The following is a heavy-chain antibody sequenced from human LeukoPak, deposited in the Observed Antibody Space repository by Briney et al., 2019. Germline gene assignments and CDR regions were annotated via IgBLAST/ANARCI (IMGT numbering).Heavy chain of an antibody. J-gene: IGHJ4*02. V-gene: IGHV1-2*06. CDR2: INPNSGGT. CDR3: ARDDGYSSGWYIITRFDY. CDR1: GYTFTGYY. D-gene: IGHD6-19*01. Sequence: ASVKVSCXASGYTFTGYYMHWVRQAPGQGLEWMGRINPNSGGTNYAQKFQGRVTMTRDTSISTAYMELSRLRSDDTAVYYCARDDGYSSGWYIITRFDYWGQGTLVTVSS.